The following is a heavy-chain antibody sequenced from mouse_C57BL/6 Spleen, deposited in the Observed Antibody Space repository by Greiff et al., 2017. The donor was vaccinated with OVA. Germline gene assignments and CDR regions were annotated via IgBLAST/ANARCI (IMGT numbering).Heavy chain of an antibody. V-gene: IGHV5-6*01. CDR3: ARHGIYYYGSSYNYYAMDY. Sequence: DVQLVESGGDLVKPGGSLKLSCAASGFTFSSYGMSWVRQTPDKRLEWVATISSGGSYTYYPDSVKGRFTISRDNAKNTLYLQMSSLKSEDTAMYYCARHGIYYYGSSYNYYAMDYWGQGTSVTVSS. CDR1: GFTFSSYG. CDR2: ISSGGSYT. D-gene: IGHD1-1*01. J-gene: IGHJ4*01.